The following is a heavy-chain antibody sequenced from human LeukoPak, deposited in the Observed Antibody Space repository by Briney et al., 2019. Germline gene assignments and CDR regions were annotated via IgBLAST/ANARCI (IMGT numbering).Heavy chain of an antibody. CDR3: AKGSTGLRWVTLDAFDI. Sequence: GGSLRLSCAASGFTFSSYAMSWVRQAPGKGLEWVSAISGSGGSTYYADSVKGRFTISRDNSKNTLYLQMNSLRAEDTAVYYCAKGSTGLRWVTLDAFDIWGQGTMVTVSS. D-gene: IGHD2-21*02. CDR2: ISGSGGST. CDR1: GFTFSSYA. V-gene: IGHV3-23*01. J-gene: IGHJ3*02.